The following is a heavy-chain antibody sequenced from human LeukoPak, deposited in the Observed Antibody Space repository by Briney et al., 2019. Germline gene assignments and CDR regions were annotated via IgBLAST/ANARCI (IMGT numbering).Heavy chain of an antibody. V-gene: IGHV3-23*01. CDR2: ISGSGGST. Sequence: GSLRLSCAASGFTFSSYAMSWVRQAPGKGLEWISAISGSGGSTYYADSVKGRFTISRDNSKNTLYLQMNSLRAEDTAVYYCARRPPPDILTGWYYFDYWGQGTLVTVSS. CDR3: ARRPPPDILTGWYYFDY. CDR1: GFTFSSYA. D-gene: IGHD3-9*01. J-gene: IGHJ4*02.